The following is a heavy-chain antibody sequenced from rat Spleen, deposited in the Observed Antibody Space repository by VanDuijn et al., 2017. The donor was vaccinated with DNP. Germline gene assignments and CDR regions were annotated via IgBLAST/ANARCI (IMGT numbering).Heavy chain of an antibody. Sequence: EVQLVESGGGLVQPGRSLKLSCAASGFTFSNYDMAWVRQAPTKGLEWVASISPSGGSTYYRDSVKGRFTVSRDNAKSSLYLQMDSLRSEDTATYYCASAGYVYYGLYYYFDYWGQGVMVTVSS. CDR2: ISPSGGST. D-gene: IGHD1-6*01. CDR1: GFTFSNYD. J-gene: IGHJ2*01. V-gene: IGHV5-25*01. CDR3: ASAGYVYYGLYYYFDY.